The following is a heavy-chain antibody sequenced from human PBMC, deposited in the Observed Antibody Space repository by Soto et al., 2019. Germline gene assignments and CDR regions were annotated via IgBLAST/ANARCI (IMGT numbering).Heavy chain of an antibody. CDR1: GYTFTSYG. D-gene: IGHD3-3*01. J-gene: IGHJ6*02. CDR3: ARDIFGDDFWSGYPSSYYYYYGMDV. CDR2: ISAYNGNT. Sequence: ASVKVSCKASGYTFTSYGISWVRQAPGQGLEWMGWISAYNGNTNYAQKLQGRVTMTTDTSTSTAYMELRSLRSDDTAVYYCARDIFGDDFWSGYPSSYYYYYGMDVWGQGTTVTV. V-gene: IGHV1-18*01.